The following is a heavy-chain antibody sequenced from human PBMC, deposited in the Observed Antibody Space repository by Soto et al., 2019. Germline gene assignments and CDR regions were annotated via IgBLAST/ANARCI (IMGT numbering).Heavy chain of an antibody. CDR1: GYTFTGYY. J-gene: IGHJ4*02. Sequence: ASVKVSCKASGYTFTGYYMHWVRQAPGQGLEWMGWINPNSGGTNYAQKFQGRVTITADESTSTAYMELSSLRSEDTAVYYCARGRTIFGVVSNFDYWGQGTLVTVSS. D-gene: IGHD3-3*01. V-gene: IGHV1-2*02. CDR3: ARGRTIFGVVSNFDY. CDR2: INPNSGGT.